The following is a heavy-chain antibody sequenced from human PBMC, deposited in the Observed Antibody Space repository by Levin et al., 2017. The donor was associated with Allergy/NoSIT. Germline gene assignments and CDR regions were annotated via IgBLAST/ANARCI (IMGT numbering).Heavy chain of an antibody. CDR2: IYYDGAT. V-gene: IGHV4-31*03. CDR3: ARAETGYVSPFDY. Sequence: SSETLSLTCSISGGSTSRGGYYWGWIRQLPGKGLEWIGSIYYDGATFYNPSLKSRVTISLDTSNQFSLRLNSVTAADPAVYYCARAETGYVSPFDYWGQGTLVTVSS. D-gene: IGHD3-9*01. CDR1: GGSTSRGGYY. J-gene: IGHJ4*02.